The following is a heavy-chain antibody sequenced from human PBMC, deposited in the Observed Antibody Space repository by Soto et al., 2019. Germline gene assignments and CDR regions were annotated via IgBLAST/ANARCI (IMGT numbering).Heavy chain of an antibody. CDR3: ARDWLWFGELVPFDY. J-gene: IGHJ4*02. V-gene: IGHV1-18*01. CDR1: GYTFTSYG. D-gene: IGHD3-10*01. CDR2: ISAYNGNI. Sequence: QVQLVQSGAEVKKPGASVKVSCEASGYTFTSYGISWVRQAPGQGLEWMGWISAYNGNINYAQKLQGRVTMTTDTSTSTAYMELRSLRSDDTAVYYCARDWLWFGELVPFDYWGQGTLVTVSS.